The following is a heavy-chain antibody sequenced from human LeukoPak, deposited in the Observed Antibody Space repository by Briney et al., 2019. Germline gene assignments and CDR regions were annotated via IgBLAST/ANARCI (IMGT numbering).Heavy chain of an antibody. J-gene: IGHJ4*01. CDR2: IYYSGST. CDR3: ARHDFYYDSSGYYFPRY. V-gene: IGHV4-39*01. D-gene: IGHD3-22*01. Sequence: SETLSLTCTVSGGSISSSSYYWGWIRQPPGKGLEWIGSIYYSGSTYYSPSLKSRVTISVDTSKNQFSLKLSSVTAADTAVYYCARHDFYYDSSGYYFPRYWGQGTLVTVSS. CDR1: GGSISSSSYY.